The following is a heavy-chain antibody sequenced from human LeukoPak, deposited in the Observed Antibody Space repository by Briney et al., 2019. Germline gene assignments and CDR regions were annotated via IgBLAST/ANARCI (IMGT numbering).Heavy chain of an antibody. D-gene: IGHD3-10*01. CDR2: ISEKGGST. CDR1: GISLSDYA. J-gene: IGHJ4*02. Sequence: GGSLRLSCVVSGISLSDYAMTWVRQAPGKGLEWVSYISEKGGSTTYADSVKGRFTISRDTSLNTLYLQMNNLRAEDTAVYFCAKRGVVIRGILVIGYHQEAYHYDFWGQGVLVTVSS. CDR3: AKRGVVIRGILVIGYHQEAYHYDF. V-gene: IGHV3-23*01.